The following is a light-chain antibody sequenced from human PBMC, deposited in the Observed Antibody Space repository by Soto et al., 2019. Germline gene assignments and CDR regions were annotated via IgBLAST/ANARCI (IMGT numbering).Light chain of an antibody. V-gene: IGKV3-15*01. CDR1: PWVSSN. CDR2: GPP. CDR3: QQYGGWPART. Sequence: EVLMTLSPVTLSLPPGEGAPLSCRAIPWVSSNLAWYHQRPGQAPRLLIYGPPTRPSGVPDRFSGSGCGTEFILTISSLQSEDYAVDYCQQYGGWPARTFGGGTKVDIK. J-gene: IGKJ4*02.